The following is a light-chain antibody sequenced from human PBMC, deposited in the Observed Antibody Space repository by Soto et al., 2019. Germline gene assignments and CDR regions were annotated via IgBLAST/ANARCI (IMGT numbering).Light chain of an antibody. CDR3: QQYYSAPLT. Sequence: DIMMTQSPDSLAVSLGERATINCKSSQSVLYSSNNKNFLAWYQQKPGQPPKLLIYWASTRESGVPDRFSGSGSGTDFTLTISSLQAEDVAVYYCQQYYSAPLTFGGGTNVEI. V-gene: IGKV4-1*01. J-gene: IGKJ4*01. CDR2: WAS. CDR1: QSVLYSSNNKNF.